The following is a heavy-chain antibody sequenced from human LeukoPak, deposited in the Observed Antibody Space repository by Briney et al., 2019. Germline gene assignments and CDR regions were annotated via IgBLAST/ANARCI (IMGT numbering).Heavy chain of an antibody. D-gene: IGHD6-13*01. CDR3: AKHQSGGWLDYFDY. CDR2: ISGSGSST. V-gene: IGHV3-23*01. Sequence: GGSLRLSCAASGVTFSSYAMSWARQAPGKGLDWVSAISGSGSSTYYADSVKGRFTISRDNSKNTLYLQMNSLRAEDTAIYYCAKHQSGGWLDYFDYWGQGTLVTVSS. CDR1: GVTFSSYA. J-gene: IGHJ4*02.